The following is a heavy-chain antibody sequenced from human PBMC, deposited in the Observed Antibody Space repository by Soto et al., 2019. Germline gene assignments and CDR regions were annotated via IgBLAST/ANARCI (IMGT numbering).Heavy chain of an antibody. Sequence: QVQLVQSGAEVKKPGASVKVSCKASGYTFTSYGISWVRQAPGQGLEWMGWISAYNGNTNYAQKLQGIVTMPTGRTTSPGSIELRSLRSDATALNCCAGALAQQLVPSYFVYWGQGTLVTVSS. V-gene: IGHV1-18*01. CDR2: ISAYNGNT. CDR3: AGALAQQLVPSYFVY. D-gene: IGHD6-13*01. J-gene: IGHJ4*02. CDR1: GYTFTSYG.